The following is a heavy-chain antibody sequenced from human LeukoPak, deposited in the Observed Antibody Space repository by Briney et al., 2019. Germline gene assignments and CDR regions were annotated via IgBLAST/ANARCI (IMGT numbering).Heavy chain of an antibody. CDR1: GFTFDDYA. CDR2: ISGDSDYT. J-gene: IGHJ4*02. V-gene: IGHV3-43*02. Sequence: PGGSLRLSCAASGFTFDDYAMHWVRQAPGMGLEWVSLISGDSDYTYCADSVKGRFTISRDNSKNSLYLQMNTLRTEDNALYYCAKGHGSRTGDFEYWGQGTLVTVSS. CDR3: AKGHGSRTGDFEY. D-gene: IGHD3-10*01.